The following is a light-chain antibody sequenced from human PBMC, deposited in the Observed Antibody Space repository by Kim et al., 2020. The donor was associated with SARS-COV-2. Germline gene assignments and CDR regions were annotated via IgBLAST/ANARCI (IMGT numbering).Light chain of an antibody. V-gene: IGKV3-15*01. J-gene: IGKJ2*03. CDR1: QSVSSN. CDR2: GAS. CDR3: QQYNNWRS. Sequence: LSVSPGARATPSCRASQSVSSNLAWYQQKPGQAPRLLIYGASTRATGIPARFSGSGSGTEFTLTISSLQSEDFAVYYCQQYNNWRSFGQGTKLEI.